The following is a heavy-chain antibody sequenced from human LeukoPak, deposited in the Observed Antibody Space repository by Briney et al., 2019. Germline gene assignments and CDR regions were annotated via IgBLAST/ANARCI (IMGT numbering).Heavy chain of an antibody. V-gene: IGHV4-34*01. CDR3: ARGRHYGSFLH. J-gene: IGHJ4*02. CDR2: INYSGST. D-gene: IGHD3-10*01. Sequence: PSETLSLTCAVSGGSFNDYYWNWIRRPPGKGLEWIGEINYSGSTNFNPSLESRVTISVDTSKNQFSLKVNSVTAADTAVYYCARGRHYGSFLHWGQGTLVTVSS. CDR1: GGSFNDYY.